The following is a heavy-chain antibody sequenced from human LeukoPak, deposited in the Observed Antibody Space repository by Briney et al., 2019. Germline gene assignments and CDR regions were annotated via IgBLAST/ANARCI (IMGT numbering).Heavy chain of an antibody. CDR1: GFSFSNYG. CDR2: IWDDGSYK. Sequence: GGSLRLSCAASGFSFSNYGMHWVRQAPGKGQEWVAVIWDDGSYKYYADSVKGRFTISRDNSKNTLYLQMNSLRAEDTAVYYCAKPTSGSGSFLIDYWGQGTLVTVSS. J-gene: IGHJ4*02. D-gene: IGHD1-26*01. CDR3: AKPTSGSGSFLIDY. V-gene: IGHV3-33*06.